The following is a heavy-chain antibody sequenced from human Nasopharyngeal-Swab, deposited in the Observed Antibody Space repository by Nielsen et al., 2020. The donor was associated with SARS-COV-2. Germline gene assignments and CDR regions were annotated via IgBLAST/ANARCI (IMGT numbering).Heavy chain of an antibody. D-gene: IGHD1-26*01. CDR1: GFTFSSYG. CDR2: ISYDGSNK. J-gene: IGHJ4*02. CDR3: ARLGGGGNY. Sequence: GESLKISCAASGFTFSSYGMHWVRQAPGKGLEWVAVISYDGSNKYYADSVKGRFTISRDNSKNTLYLQMNSLRAEDTAVYYCARLGGGGNYWGQGTLVTVSS. V-gene: IGHV3-30*03.